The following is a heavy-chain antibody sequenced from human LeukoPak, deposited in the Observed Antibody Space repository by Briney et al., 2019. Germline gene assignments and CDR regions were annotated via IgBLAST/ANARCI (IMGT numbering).Heavy chain of an antibody. J-gene: IGHJ3*01. CDR1: IFTFSNYW. CDR3: ANDAFDL. CDR2: IKQDGSEK. V-gene: IGHV3-7*01. Sequence: GGSLRLSCAASIFTFSNYWMSWVRQAPGKGLEWVANIKQDGSEKHYVDSVKGRFTISRDNAKKSLYLQMNGLRADDTAVYYCANDAFDLWGQGTMVTVSS.